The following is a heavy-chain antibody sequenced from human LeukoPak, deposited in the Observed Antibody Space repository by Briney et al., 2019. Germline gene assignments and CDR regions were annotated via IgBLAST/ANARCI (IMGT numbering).Heavy chain of an antibody. J-gene: IGHJ4*02. V-gene: IGHV1-18*01. CDR3: ARDGYYDILTGYYFQWTPYYFDY. Sequence: ASVKVSCKASGYTFTSYGISWVRQAPGQGLEWMGWISAYNGNTNYAQKLQGRVTMTTDTSMSTAYMELRSLRSDDTAVYYCARDGYYDILTGYYFQWTPYYFDYWGQGTLVTISS. CDR1: GYTFTSYG. D-gene: IGHD3-9*01. CDR2: ISAYNGNT.